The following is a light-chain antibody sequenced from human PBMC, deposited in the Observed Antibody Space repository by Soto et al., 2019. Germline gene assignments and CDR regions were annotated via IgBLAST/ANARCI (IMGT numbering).Light chain of an antibody. V-gene: IGKV1-12*01. J-gene: IGKJ5*01. CDR1: QGISSL. CDR3: QQGNSFPIT. Sequence: DIQMTQSPSSVSASVGDRVTITCRASQGISSLLAWYQQKPGKAPKLLIYAASSLQSGVSSRFSGSGAGTDFTLTFSSLQPEDFATYYCQQGNSFPITFGQGTRLEIK. CDR2: AAS.